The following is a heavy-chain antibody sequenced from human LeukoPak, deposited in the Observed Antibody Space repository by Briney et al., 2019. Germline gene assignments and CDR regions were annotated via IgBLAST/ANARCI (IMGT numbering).Heavy chain of an antibody. V-gene: IGHV4-31*03. CDR3: AREWGGYSYGYDWFDP. J-gene: IGHJ5*02. D-gene: IGHD5-18*01. CDR1: GGSISSGGYY. CDR2: IYYSGST. Sequence: SQTLSLTCTVSGGSISSGGYYWSWIRQHPGKGLEWIGYIYYSGSTYYNPSLKSRVTISVGTSKNQFSLKLSSVTAADTAVYYCAREWGGYSYGYDWFDPWGQGTLVTVSS.